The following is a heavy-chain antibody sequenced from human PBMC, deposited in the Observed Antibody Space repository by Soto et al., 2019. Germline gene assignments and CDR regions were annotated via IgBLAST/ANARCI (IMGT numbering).Heavy chain of an antibody. CDR2: IRSKANSYAT. D-gene: IGHD2-2*01. J-gene: IGHJ4*02. CDR1: GLPFSGSA. V-gene: IGHV3-73*01. Sequence: PGGSLRLSCAASGLPFSGSAMHWVRQASGKGLEWVGRIRSKANSYATEYAASVKGRFTISRDDSKNTAFLQMDSLKTEDTAVYYCTRHADLGYCSSTSCYDFDYWGQGTLVTVSS. CDR3: TRHADLGYCSSTSCYDFDY.